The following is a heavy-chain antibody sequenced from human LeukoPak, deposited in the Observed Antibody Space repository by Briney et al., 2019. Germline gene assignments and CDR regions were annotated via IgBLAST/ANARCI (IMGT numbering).Heavy chain of an antibody. CDR3: ATGLPDYGGNEAAFDI. CDR2: MNPNSGNT. V-gene: IGHV1-8*01. D-gene: IGHD4-23*01. CDR1: GYTFTSYD. Sequence: GASVKVSCKASGYTFTSYDINWVRQATGQGLEWMGWMNPNSGNTGYAQRFQGRVTMTRNTSISTAYMELSSLRSEDTAVYYCATGLPDYGGNEAAFDIWGQGTMVTVSS. J-gene: IGHJ3*02.